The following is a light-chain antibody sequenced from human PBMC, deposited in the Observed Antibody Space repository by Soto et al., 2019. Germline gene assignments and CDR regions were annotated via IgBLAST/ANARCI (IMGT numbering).Light chain of an antibody. CDR2: EVN. V-gene: IGLV2-23*02. CDR1: SSDVGSYNL. J-gene: IGLJ7*01. Sequence: QAVVTQPASVSGSPGQSITISCTGTSSDVGSYNLVSWYQQHPTKAPKLMIYEVNKRPSGVSNRFSGSKSDNTASLTISGLQAEDEADYYCCSYAGSSTLAVFGGGTQLTVL. CDR3: CSYAGSSTLAV.